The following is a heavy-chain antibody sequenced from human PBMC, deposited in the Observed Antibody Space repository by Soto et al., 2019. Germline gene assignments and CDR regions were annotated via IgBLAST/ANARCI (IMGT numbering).Heavy chain of an antibody. CDR2: ISAYNGNT. J-gene: IGHJ4*02. V-gene: IGHV1-18*01. CDR3: GRQVSTDYCYGGSCFLGY. CDR1: GYTFTSYG. Sequence: ASVKDSCKASGYTFTSYGISWVRQAPGQGLEWMGWISAYNGNTNYAQKFQGRVTMTTDTSTSIAYMELRSLRSDDTAVYYCGRQVSTDYCYGGSCFLGYWGQGTLVTVSS. D-gene: IGHD2-15*01.